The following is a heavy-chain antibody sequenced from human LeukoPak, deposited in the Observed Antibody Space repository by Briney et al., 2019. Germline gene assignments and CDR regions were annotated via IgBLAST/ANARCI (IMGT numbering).Heavy chain of an antibody. V-gene: IGHV3-21*01. D-gene: IGHD5-18*01. J-gene: IGHJ3*02. CDR1: GFTFSSYS. Sequence: PGGSLRLSCAATGFTFSSYSMNWVRQAPGQGLEWVSSISSSSSYIYYADSVKGRFTISRDNSKNTLYLQMNSLRAEDTAVYYCAKGLPWDAFDIWGQGTMVTVSS. CDR3: AKGLPWDAFDI. CDR2: ISSSSSYI.